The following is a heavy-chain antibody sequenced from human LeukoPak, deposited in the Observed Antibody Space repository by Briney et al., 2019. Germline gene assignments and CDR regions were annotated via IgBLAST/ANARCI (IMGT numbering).Heavy chain of an antibody. CDR2: IYYSGST. J-gene: IGHJ4*02. Sequence: PSETLSLTCTVSGGSISSSSYYWGWIRQPPGKGLEWIGSIYYSGSTYYNPSLKSRVTISVDTSKNQFSLKLSSVTAADTAVYYCARSDGTYYFDYWGQGTLVTVSS. CDR3: ARSDGTYYFDY. CDR1: GGSISSSSYY. D-gene: IGHD1-1*01. V-gene: IGHV4-39*01.